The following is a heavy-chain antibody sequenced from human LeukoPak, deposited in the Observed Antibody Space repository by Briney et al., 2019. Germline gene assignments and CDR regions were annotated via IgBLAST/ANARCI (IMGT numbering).Heavy chain of an antibody. CDR1: GGSISCSSYY. D-gene: IGHD3-10*01. CDR2: IYYTGIT. CDR3: ARSAVKFGAFDV. V-gene: IGHV4-39*02. Sequence: SETLSLTCTVSGGSISCSSYYWDWIRQSPGTGLEWIGSIYYTGITYSNPSLENRVTISVDTSKNHFSLKVTSVTAADTAVYFCARSAVKFGAFDVWGQGTTVTVSS. J-gene: IGHJ3*01.